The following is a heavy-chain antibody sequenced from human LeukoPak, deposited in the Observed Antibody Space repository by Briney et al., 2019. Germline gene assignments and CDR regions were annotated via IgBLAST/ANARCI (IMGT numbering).Heavy chain of an antibody. D-gene: IGHD3-10*01. CDR1: GFTFSSYS. V-gene: IGHV3-21*01. CDR3: ARDGDFTLLWFGESSFEGWFDP. Sequence: TGGSLRLSCAASGFTFSSYSMNWVRQAPGKGLEWVSSISSSSSYIYYADSVKGRFTISRDNAKNLLYLQMNSLRAEDTAVYYCARDGDFTLLWFGESSFEGWFDPWGQGTLVTVSS. J-gene: IGHJ5*02. CDR2: ISSSSSYI.